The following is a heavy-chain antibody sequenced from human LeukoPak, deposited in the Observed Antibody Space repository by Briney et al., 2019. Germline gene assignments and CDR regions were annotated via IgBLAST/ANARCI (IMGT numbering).Heavy chain of an antibody. V-gene: IGHV4-39*07. Sequence: SETLSLTCTVSGGSISSSSYYWGWIRQPPGKGLEWIGEINHSGSTYYNPSLKSRVTIAVETSKNQFSLKLSSVTAADKAVYYCARSCRILDIVATIRARLGGNGFDIWGQGTMVTVSS. D-gene: IGHD5-12*01. CDR1: GGSISSSSYY. CDR2: INHSGST. CDR3: ARSCRILDIVATIRARLGGNGFDI. J-gene: IGHJ3*02.